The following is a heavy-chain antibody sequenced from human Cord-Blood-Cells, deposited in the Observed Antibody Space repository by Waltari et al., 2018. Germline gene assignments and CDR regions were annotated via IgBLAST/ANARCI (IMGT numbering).Heavy chain of an antibody. J-gene: IGHJ4*02. CDR3: AKDALIIAAAGPYFDY. CDR2: ISGSGGST. Sequence: EVQLLESGGGLVQPGGSLRLSCAASGFTFSSYAMSWVRQAPGKGLEWVSAISGSGGSTYYASSVKGRFTISRDNSKNTLYLQLNSLRAEDTAVYYGAKDALIIAAAGPYFDYWGQGTLVTVSS. D-gene: IGHD6-13*01. V-gene: IGHV3-23*01. CDR1: GFTFSSYA.